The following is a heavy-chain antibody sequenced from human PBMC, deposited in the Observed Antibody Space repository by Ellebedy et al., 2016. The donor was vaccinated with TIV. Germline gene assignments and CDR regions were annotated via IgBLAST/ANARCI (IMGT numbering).Heavy chain of an antibody. CDR3: ARHKVSSSSDAFDI. D-gene: IGHD6-6*01. V-gene: IGHV5-51*01. J-gene: IGHJ3*02. CDR2: IYPYGSDA. CDR1: GYSFTDHW. Sequence: KVSCKGSGYSFTDHWIAWVRQMPGKGLEWMGIIYPYGSDATYSPSFQGQVTISVDKSINTAYLQWNRLKASDTAMYYCARHKVSSSSDAFDIWGQGTMVTVSS.